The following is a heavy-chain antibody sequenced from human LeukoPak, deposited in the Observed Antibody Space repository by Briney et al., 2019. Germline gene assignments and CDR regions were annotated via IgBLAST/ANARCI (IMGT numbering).Heavy chain of an antibody. V-gene: IGHV3-30*03. CDR3: ARDMRVVPAAIGIDY. CDR2: ISNDGSKK. CDR1: GFTFSTYG. D-gene: IGHD2-2*02. Sequence: GGSLRLSCAASGFTFSTYGFHWVRLAPGKGLEWVAVISNDGSKKHYGDSVKGRFTISRDNRNNTLFLQMNSLRDDDTAVYYCARDMRVVPAAIGIDYWGQGTLVTVSS. J-gene: IGHJ4*02.